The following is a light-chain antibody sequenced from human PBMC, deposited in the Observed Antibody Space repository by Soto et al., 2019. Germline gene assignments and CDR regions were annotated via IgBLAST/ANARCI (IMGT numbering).Light chain of an antibody. V-gene: IGLV2-8*01. CDR3: GTWDSSLSAVV. Sequence: QSALTQPPSASGSPGQSVTFSCTGTSGDVGRYDYVSWYQQHPGKAPKLLIYGVTKRPAGVPDRFSGSKSGNTASLTVSGLQTEDEADYYCGTWDSSLSAVVFGGGTKLTVL. J-gene: IGLJ2*01. CDR1: SGDVGRYDY. CDR2: GVT.